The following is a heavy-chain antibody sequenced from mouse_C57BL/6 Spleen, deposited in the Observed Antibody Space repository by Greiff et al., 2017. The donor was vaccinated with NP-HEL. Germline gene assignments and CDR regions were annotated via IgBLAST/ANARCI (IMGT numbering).Heavy chain of an antibody. CDR3: ARSYYQHGGFAY. CDR2: IWSGGST. J-gene: IGHJ3*01. CDR1: GFSLTSYG. Sequence: QVQLQQSGPGLVQPSQSLSITCTVSGFSLTSYGVHWVRQSPGKGLEWLGVIWSGGSTDYNAAFISRLSISKDNSKSQVFFKMNSLQADDTAIYYCARSYYQHGGFAYWGQGTLVTVSA. D-gene: IGHD2-10*01. V-gene: IGHV2-2*01.